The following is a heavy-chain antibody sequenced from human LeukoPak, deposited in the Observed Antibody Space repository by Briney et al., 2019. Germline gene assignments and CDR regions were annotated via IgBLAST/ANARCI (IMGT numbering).Heavy chain of an antibody. Sequence: SETLSLTCAVSGASISSNWWNWVRQPPGKGLEWIGEIHHSGSANYNPSLKSRVTISLDTFENQFSLRLSSVTAADTAVYYCVRDRGEWSYSHDYWGQGTLVTVSS. V-gene: IGHV4-4*02. CDR2: IHHSGSA. J-gene: IGHJ4*02. CDR3: VRDRGEWSYSHDY. CDR1: GASISSNW. D-gene: IGHD3-10*01.